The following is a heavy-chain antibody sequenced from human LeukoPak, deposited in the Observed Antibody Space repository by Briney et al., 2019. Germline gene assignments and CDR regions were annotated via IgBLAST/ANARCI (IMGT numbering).Heavy chain of an antibody. Sequence: PGRSLRLSCAASGFTFSSYAMHWVRQAPGKGLEWVAVISYDGSNKYYADSVKGRFTISRDNSKNTLYLQISSLKAEDTAVYYCATNPSSSYNWFDPWGQGTLVTVSS. CDR3: ATNPSSSYNWFDP. CDR1: GFTFSSYA. J-gene: IGHJ5*02. V-gene: IGHV3-30*04. D-gene: IGHD6-13*01. CDR2: ISYDGSNK.